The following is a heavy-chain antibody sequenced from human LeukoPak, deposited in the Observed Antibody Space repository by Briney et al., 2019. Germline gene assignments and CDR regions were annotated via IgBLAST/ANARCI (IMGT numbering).Heavy chain of an antibody. V-gene: IGHV4-30-2*01. J-gene: IGHJ4*02. CDR2: IYHSGST. D-gene: IGHD6-13*01. CDR3: ARGGIAAADPFDY. CDR1: GGSISSGGYS. Sequence: PSQTLSLTCAVSGGSISSGGYSWSWIRQPPGTGLEWIGYIYHSGSTYYNPSLKSRVTISVDRSKNQFSLKLSSVTAADTAVYYCARGGIAAADPFDYWGQGTLVTVSS.